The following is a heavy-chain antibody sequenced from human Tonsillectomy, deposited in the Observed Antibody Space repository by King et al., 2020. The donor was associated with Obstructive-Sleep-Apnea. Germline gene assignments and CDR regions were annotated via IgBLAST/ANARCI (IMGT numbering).Heavy chain of an antibody. CDR3: AGDTYRVSSSGGADYFQH. CDR2: ISYDGSQK. CDR1: GFTFRSFA. V-gene: IGHV3-30*04. D-gene: IGHD2/OR15-2a*01. J-gene: IGHJ1*01. Sequence: VQLVESGGGVVQPGRSLRLSCEGSGFTFRSFALHWVRQAPGKGLEWLGVISYDGSQKFYGESVKGRLTISRDNFRNTLSLKMNSLRAEDTAVYYCAGDTYRVSSSGGADYFQHWGQGTLVIVSS.